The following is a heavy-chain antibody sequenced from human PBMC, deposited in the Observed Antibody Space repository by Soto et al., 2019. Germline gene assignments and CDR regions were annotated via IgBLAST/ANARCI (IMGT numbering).Heavy chain of an antibody. CDR3: ATVVTTLSGAFDI. V-gene: IGHV1-24*01. CDR2: FDPEDGKT. Sequence: APVKVSSKVSGYQFTEIFIHWVRPAPGKGLEWMGGFDPEDGKTIYAQKFQGRVTMTEDTSTDTAYMELSSLRSEDTAVYYCATVVTTLSGAFDIWGQGTMVTVSS. D-gene: IGHD4-17*01. J-gene: IGHJ3*02. CDR1: GYQFTEIF.